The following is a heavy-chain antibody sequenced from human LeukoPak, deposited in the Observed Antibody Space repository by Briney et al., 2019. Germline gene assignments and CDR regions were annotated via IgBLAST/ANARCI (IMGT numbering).Heavy chain of an antibody. CDR3: ATLWFGRSYYYFDY. V-gene: IGHV3-7*02. CDR2: IKQDGSET. J-gene: IGHJ4*02. D-gene: IGHD3-10*01. Sequence: GGSLRLSCAASGFTFSGYWMSWVRQAPGKGLEWVANIKQDGSETSYVDSVKGRFTISRDNAKSSLDLQMNSLRVEDTAVYYCATLWFGRSYYYFDYWGQGTLVTVSS. CDR1: GFTFSGYW.